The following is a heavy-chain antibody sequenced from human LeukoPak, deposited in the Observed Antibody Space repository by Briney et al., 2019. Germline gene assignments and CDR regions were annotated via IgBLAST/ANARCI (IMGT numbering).Heavy chain of an antibody. Sequence: GRSLRLSCAASGFTFSSYWMTWVRQAPGKGLEYVANIKEDGSEKYYVDSVKGRLTISRDNAKNSLYLQMSSLRGDDTAVYYCVRDYGFHTFDYWGQGTLVTVSS. D-gene: IGHD5-24*01. CDR2: IKEDGSEK. CDR1: GFTFSSYW. V-gene: IGHV3-7*05. CDR3: VRDYGFHTFDY. J-gene: IGHJ4*02.